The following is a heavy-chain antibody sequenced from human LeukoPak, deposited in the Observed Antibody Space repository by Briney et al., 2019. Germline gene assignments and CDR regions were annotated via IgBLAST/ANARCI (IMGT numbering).Heavy chain of an antibody. D-gene: IGHD3-22*01. Sequence: GGSLRLSCAASEFTFSSYAMSWVRQATGKGLEWVSAISGSGGSTYYADSVKGRFTISRDNSKNTLYLQMNSLRAEDTAVYYCAKDGGSCYYDSSGYYADYWGQGTLVTVSS. CDR2: ISGSGGST. V-gene: IGHV3-23*01. CDR1: EFTFSSYA. J-gene: IGHJ4*02. CDR3: AKDGGSCYYDSSGYYADY.